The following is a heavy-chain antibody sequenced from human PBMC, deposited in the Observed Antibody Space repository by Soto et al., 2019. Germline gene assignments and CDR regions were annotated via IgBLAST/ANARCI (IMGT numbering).Heavy chain of an antibody. CDR3: ARDEYYYDSSGYYYAFDI. Sequence: GGSLRLSCAASGFTFSSYSMNWVRQAPGKGLEWVAVISYDGSNKYYADSVKGRFTISRDNSKNTLYLQMNSLRAEDTAVYYCARDEYYYDSSGYYYAFDIWGQGTMVTVSS. D-gene: IGHD3-22*01. J-gene: IGHJ3*02. CDR1: GFTFSSYS. V-gene: IGHV3-30*03. CDR2: ISYDGSNK.